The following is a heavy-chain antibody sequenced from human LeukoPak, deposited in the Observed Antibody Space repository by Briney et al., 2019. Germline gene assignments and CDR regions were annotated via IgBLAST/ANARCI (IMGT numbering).Heavy chain of an antibody. Sequence: PSQTLSLTCTVSGGSISSGGYYWSWIRQHPGEGLEWIGYIYYSGSTYYNPSLKSRVTISVDTSKNQFSLKLSSVTAADTAVYYCARSFGGEWTVVGYWGQGTLVTVSS. J-gene: IGHJ4*02. CDR1: GGSISSGGYY. V-gene: IGHV4-31*03. CDR2: IYYSGST. D-gene: IGHD3-10*01. CDR3: ARSFGGEWTVVGY.